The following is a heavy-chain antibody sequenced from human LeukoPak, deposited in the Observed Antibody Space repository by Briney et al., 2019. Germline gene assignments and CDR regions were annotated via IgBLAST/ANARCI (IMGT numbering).Heavy chain of an antibody. CDR2: IYYSGST. D-gene: IGHD1-26*01. J-gene: IGHJ6*03. CDR3: ARTMGGDYYYYYMDV. V-gene: IGHV4-30-4*08. CDR1: GGSISSGDYY. Sequence: SQTLSLTCTVSGGSISSGDYYWSWIRQPPGKGLEWIGYIYYSGSTYYNPSLKSRVTISEDTSKNQFSLKLSSVTAADTAVYYCARTMGGDYYYYYMDVWGKGTTVTVSS.